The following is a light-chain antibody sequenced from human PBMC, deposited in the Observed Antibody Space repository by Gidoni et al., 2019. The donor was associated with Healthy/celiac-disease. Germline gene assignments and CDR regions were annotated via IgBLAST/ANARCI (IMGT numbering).Light chain of an antibody. CDR1: QSISSY. J-gene: IGKJ1*01. CDR2: AAS. CDR3: QQSYSTPVT. V-gene: IGKV1-39*01. Sequence: DIQMTQSPSSLSASVGDRVTITCRASQSISSYLNWYQQKPGKAPKLLIYAASSLQSGVPSRFSGSGSWTYFTLTISSLQPEDFATYYCQQSYSTPVTFGQGTKVEIK.